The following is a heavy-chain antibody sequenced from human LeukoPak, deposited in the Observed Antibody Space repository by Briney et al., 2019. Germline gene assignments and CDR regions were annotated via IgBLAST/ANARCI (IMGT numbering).Heavy chain of an antibody. CDR2: MNPNSGNT. CDR3: ARGISYDDPETDY. CDR1: GGTFSSYA. V-gene: IGHV1-8*03. Sequence: ASVKVSCKASGGTFSSYAINWVRQATGQGLEWMGWMNPNSGNTGYAQKFRGRVTITRDTSTSTAYMELSSLRSGDTAVYYCARGISYDDPETDYWGQGTLVTVSS. J-gene: IGHJ4*02. D-gene: IGHD5-12*01.